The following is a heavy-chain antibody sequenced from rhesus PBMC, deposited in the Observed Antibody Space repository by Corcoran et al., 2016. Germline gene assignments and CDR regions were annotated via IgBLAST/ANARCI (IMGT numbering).Heavy chain of an antibody. CDR1: GGSISSSY. CDR2: IYGSGSST. J-gene: IGHJ4*01. CDR3: ARRYSGSYSFDY. Sequence: QLQLQESGPGLVKPSETLSVTCAVSGGSISSSYWSWIRQAPGKGLEWIGYIYGSGSSTNYNPSLKGRVTMSVDTSKNQLSLQLSSVTTADTAVYYCARRYSGSYSFDYWGQGVLVTVSS. D-gene: IGHD1-44*02. V-gene: IGHV4-169*01.